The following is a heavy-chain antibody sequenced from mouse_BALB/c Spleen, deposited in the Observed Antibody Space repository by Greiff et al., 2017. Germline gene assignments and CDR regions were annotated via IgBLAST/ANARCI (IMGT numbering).Heavy chain of an antibody. V-gene: IGHV14-1*02. CDR1: GFNIKDYY. Sequence: EVKLQESGAELVRPGALVKLSCKASGFNIKDYYMHWVKQRPEQGLEWIGWIDPENGNTIYDPKFQGKASITADTSSNTAYLQLSSLTSEDTAVYYCARWGSYPGHWGQGTTLTVSS. D-gene: IGHD6-1*01. CDR2: IDPENGNT. J-gene: IGHJ2*01. CDR3: ARWGSYPGH.